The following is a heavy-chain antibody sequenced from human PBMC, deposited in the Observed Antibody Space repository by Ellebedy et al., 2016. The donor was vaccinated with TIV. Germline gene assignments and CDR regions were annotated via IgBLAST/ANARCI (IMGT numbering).Heavy chain of an antibody. Sequence: SVKVSCXASGGTFSSYAISWVRQAPGQGLEWMGGIIPIFGTANYAQKFQGRVTITADESTSTAYMELSSLRSEDTAVYYCARFDSSSWGDNWFDPWGQGTLVTVSS. CDR2: IIPIFGTA. CDR3: ARFDSSSWGDNWFDP. J-gene: IGHJ5*02. V-gene: IGHV1-69*13. CDR1: GGTFSSYA. D-gene: IGHD6-13*01.